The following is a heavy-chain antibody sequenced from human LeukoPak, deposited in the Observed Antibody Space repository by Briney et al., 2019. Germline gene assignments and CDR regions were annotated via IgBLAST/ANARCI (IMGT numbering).Heavy chain of an antibody. J-gene: IGHJ4*02. V-gene: IGHV4-59*08. CDR1: GGSISSYY. D-gene: IGHD4-17*01. Sequence: SETLSLTCTVSGGSISSYYWNWIRQPPGKGLEWIGYIYYSGSTNYNPSLKSRVTISVDTSKNQFSLKLSSVTAADTAVYYCARVPTVTFFDYWGQGTLVTVSS. CDR2: IYYSGST. CDR3: ARVPTVTFFDY.